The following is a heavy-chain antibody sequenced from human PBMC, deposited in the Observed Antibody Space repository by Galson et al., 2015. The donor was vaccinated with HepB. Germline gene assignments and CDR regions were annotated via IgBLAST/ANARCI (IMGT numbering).Heavy chain of an antibody. D-gene: IGHD3-10*01. CDR2: ISWDGVTT. Sequence: SLRLCGAASGFTVDDYTMHWGRHAPGKGLEWVSLISWDGVTTYYADSVKGRFTVSRDNIKHSLFLRMNSLRTQDTALYYCVKDLTYYYGSGISRAYGLDVWGQGTPVTVAS. CDR3: VKDLTYYYGSGISRAYGLDV. V-gene: IGHV3-43*01. J-gene: IGHJ6*02. CDR1: GFTVDDYT.